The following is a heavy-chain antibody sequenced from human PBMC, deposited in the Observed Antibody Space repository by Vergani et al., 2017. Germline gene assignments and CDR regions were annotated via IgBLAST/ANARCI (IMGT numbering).Heavy chain of an antibody. CDR2: IYSGGST. Sequence: VQLVESGGGLVKPGGSLRLSCAASGFTVSSNYMSWVRQAPGKGLEWVSVIYSGGSTYYADSVKGRFTISRDNSKNTLYLQMNSLRAEDTAVYYCARVVPIFGVVGGTRGYYYYYYMDVWGKGTTVTVSS. D-gene: IGHD3-3*01. V-gene: IGHV3-53*01. CDR3: ARVVPIFGVVGGTRGYYYYYYMDV. CDR1: GFTVSSNY. J-gene: IGHJ6*03.